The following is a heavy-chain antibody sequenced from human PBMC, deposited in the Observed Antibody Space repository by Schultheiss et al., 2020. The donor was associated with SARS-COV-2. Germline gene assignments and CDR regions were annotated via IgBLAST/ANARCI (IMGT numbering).Heavy chain of an antibody. J-gene: IGHJ6*02. CDR2: ISSNGGST. CDR1: GFTFSSYS. CDR3: ARERYYDFFRGPYRNYGMDV. V-gene: IGHV3-64*04. Sequence: GGSLRLSCAASGFTFSSYSMNWVRQAPGKGLEYVSAISSNGGSTYYADSVKGRFTISRDNAKNSLYLQMNSLRAEDTAVYYCARERYYDFFRGPYRNYGMDVWGQGTTVTVSS. D-gene: IGHD3-3*01.